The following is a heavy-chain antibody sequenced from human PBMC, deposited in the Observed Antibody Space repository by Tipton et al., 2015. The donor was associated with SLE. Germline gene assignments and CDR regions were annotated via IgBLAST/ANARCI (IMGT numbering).Heavy chain of an antibody. Sequence: AVSGFTFSSYNMNWVRQAPGKGLEWVSSISSSSSYIYYADSVKGRFAISRDNAKNSLYLQMNSLRAEDTAVYYCARESYYDILYYYYYMDVWGKGTTVTVSS. V-gene: IGHV3-21*01. CDR3: ARESYYDILYYYYYMDV. J-gene: IGHJ6*03. D-gene: IGHD3-9*01. CDR2: ISSSSSYI. CDR1: GFTFSSYN.